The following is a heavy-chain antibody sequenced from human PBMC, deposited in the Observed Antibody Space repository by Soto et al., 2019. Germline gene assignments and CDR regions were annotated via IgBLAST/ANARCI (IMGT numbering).Heavy chain of an antibody. V-gene: IGHV3-23*01. Sequence: EVQLLESGGGLVQPGGSLRLSCAASGFTFSSYAMSWVRQAPGKGLEWVSAISGSGGSTYYADSVKGRFTISRDNSKNTLYLQMNSLRAEDTAVYYCARDRAHHIWYYYGMDVWGQGTTVTVSS. CDR3: ARDRAHHIWYYYGMDV. J-gene: IGHJ6*02. CDR2: ISGSGGST. D-gene: IGHD3-3*02. CDR1: GFTFSSYA.